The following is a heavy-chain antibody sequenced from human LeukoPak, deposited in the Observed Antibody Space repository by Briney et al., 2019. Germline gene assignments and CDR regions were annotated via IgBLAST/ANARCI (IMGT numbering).Heavy chain of an antibody. CDR3: ATDGAGFDT. CDR1: EFTFSSYS. Sequence: GGSLRLSCAASEFTFSSYSMSWVRQAPGKGLEWLSYINIGGTNTHYADSVKGRFTISRDNAKKSLYLKMNNLRAEDTAVYYCATDGAGFDTWGQGVLVTVSS. CDR2: INIGGTNT. V-gene: IGHV3-48*04. J-gene: IGHJ5*02.